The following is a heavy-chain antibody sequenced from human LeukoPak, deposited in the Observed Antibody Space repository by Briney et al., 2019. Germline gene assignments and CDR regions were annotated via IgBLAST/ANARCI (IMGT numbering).Heavy chain of an antibody. D-gene: IGHD5-24*01. CDR2: ISYDGSNK. Sequence: PGGSLRLSCAASGFTFSGSALHWVRQAPGKGLEWVAVISYDGSNKYYADSVKGRFTISRDNSKNTLYLQMNSLRAEDTAVYYCAREEIKGIWAPTFDYWGQGTLVTVSS. V-gene: IGHV3-30*04. J-gene: IGHJ4*02. CDR1: GFTFSGSA. CDR3: AREEIKGIWAPTFDY.